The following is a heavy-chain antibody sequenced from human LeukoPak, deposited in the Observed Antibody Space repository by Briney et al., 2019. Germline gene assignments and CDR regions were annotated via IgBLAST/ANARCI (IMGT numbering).Heavy chain of an antibody. Sequence: GGSLTLSCAVTGFNLRTYWIHWLRHSPGRGLHWVARINGEGSRISYADSVRGRFTLSRDNAKNTAYLQMNSLRAEDTALYYCARDPGYYYYGMDVWGQGTTVVVSS. CDR1: GFNLRTYW. V-gene: IGHV3-74*01. J-gene: IGHJ6*02. CDR2: INGEGSRI. CDR3: ARDPGYYYYGMDV.